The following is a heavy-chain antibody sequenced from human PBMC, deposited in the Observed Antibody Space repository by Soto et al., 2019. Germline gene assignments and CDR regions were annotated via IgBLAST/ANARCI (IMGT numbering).Heavy chain of an antibody. V-gene: IGHV3-53*01. J-gene: IGHJ4*02. CDR2: MYGGGRT. Sequence: SGGSLRLSCAASGFTVYDNQMSWVRQAPGKGLEWVSIMYGGGRTYYSDSVRGRFTISRDNSKNTLYLQMNSLRAGDTAVYYCARDRNYFDYWGKGTPVTVSS. CDR3: ARDRNYFDY. CDR1: GFTVYDNQ.